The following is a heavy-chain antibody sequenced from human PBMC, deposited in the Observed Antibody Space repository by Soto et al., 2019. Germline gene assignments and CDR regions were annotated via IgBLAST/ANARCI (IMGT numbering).Heavy chain of an antibody. CDR2: ISYDGSNK. Sequence: QVQLVESGGGVVQPGRSLRLSCAASGFTFSSYAMHWVRQAPGKGLEWEAVISYDGSNKYYADSVKGRFTISRDNSKNTLYLQMNSLRAEDTAVYYCARDPSRYSSSWFGDYFDYWGQGTLVTVSS. CDR1: GFTFSSYA. V-gene: IGHV3-30-3*01. J-gene: IGHJ4*02. CDR3: ARDPSRYSSSWFGDYFDY. D-gene: IGHD6-13*01.